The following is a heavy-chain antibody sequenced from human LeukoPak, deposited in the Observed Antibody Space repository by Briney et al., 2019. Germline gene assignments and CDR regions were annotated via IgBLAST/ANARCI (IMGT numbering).Heavy chain of an antibody. Sequence: PSETLSLTCTVSGYSISSGYYWSWIRQPPGKGLEWIGEINHSGSTNYNPSLKSRVTISVDTSKNQFSLKLSSVTAADTAVYYCARARGNRGLNWNLCPYYFDYWGQGTLVTVSS. CDR2: INHSGST. CDR1: GYSISSGYY. J-gene: IGHJ4*02. V-gene: IGHV4-38-2*02. D-gene: IGHD1-20*01. CDR3: ARARGNRGLNWNLCPYYFDY.